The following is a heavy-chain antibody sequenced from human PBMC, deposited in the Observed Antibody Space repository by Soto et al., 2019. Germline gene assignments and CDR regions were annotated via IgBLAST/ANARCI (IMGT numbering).Heavy chain of an antibody. J-gene: IGHJ5*02. CDR1: GDSVSNNSAT. CDR3: TRAEYGSGWYPPGWFEP. D-gene: IGHD6-19*01. Sequence: QVQLQQSGPGLVKPSQSLSVTCVISGDSVSNNSATWHWVRQSPSRGLEWLGRTYYRSRWDNDYAVSVRSRISFSADTAKNQISIQLNSVTPDDTAVYFCTRAEYGSGWYPPGWFEPWGPGTLVTVSS. CDR2: TYYRSRWDN. V-gene: IGHV6-1*01.